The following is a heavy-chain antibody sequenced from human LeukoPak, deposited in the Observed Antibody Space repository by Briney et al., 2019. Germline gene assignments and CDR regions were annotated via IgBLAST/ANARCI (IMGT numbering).Heavy chain of an antibody. D-gene: IGHD5-24*01. J-gene: IGHJ4*02. CDR2: IIPIFGTA. Sequence: GSSVKVSCKASGGTFSSYATSWVRQAPGQGLEWMGGIIPIFGTANYAQKFQGRVTITTDESTSTAYMELSSLRSEDTAVYYCARVRREMASKYYFDYWGQGTLVTVSS. CDR3: ARVRREMASKYYFDY. CDR1: GGTFSSYA. V-gene: IGHV1-69*05.